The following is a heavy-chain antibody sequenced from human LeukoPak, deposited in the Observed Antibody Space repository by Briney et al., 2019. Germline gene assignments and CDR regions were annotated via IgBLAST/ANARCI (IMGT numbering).Heavy chain of an antibody. V-gene: IGHV3-48*04. D-gene: IGHD3-9*01. CDR1: GFTFSSYG. J-gene: IGHJ4*02. CDR2: ISSSGSTI. CDR3: ARSAQGAGYYSVY. Sequence: GGSLRLSCAACGFTFSSYGMSWVRQAPGKGLEWVSYISSSGSTIYYADSVKGRFTISRDNAKNSLYLQMNSLRAEDTAVYYCARSAQGAGYYSVYWGQGTLVTVSS.